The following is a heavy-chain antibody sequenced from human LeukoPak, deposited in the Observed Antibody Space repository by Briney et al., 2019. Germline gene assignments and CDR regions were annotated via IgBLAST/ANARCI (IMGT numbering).Heavy chain of an antibody. D-gene: IGHD5-18*01. Sequence: GRSLRLSCAASGFTFKNYGMHWVRQAPGKGLEWVAMIWYDGSNEYYAESVKGRFTISRDNSKNTLYLQMSSLRTEDTAVYSCARGSYSQASGLDYWGQGTLVIVSS. CDR1: GFTFKNYG. CDR3: ARGSYSQASGLDY. V-gene: IGHV3-33*01. J-gene: IGHJ4*02. CDR2: IWYDGSNE.